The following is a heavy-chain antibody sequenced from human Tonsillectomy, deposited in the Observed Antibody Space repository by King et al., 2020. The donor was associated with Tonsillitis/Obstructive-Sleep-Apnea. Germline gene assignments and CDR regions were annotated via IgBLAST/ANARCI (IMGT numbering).Heavy chain of an antibody. D-gene: IGHD3-3*01. J-gene: IGHJ6*02. V-gene: IGHV4-59*01. CDR2: IYYSGST. Sequence: VQLQESGPGLVKPSETLSLTCTVSGGSISSYYWSWIRQPPGKGLEWIGYIYYSGSTNYNPSLKSRVTISVDTSKNQFSLKLSSVTAADTAVYYCARGGVVITLDYYYYGMDVWGQGTTVTVSS. CDR3: ARGGVVITLDYYYYGMDV. CDR1: GGSISSYY.